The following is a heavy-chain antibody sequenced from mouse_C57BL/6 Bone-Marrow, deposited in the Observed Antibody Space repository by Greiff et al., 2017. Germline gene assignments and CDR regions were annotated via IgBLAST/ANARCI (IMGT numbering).Heavy chain of an antibody. CDR3: TTITTVVASYFDY. D-gene: IGHD1-1*01. CDR1: GFNFKDDY. CDR2: IDPENGDT. J-gene: IGHJ2*01. Sequence: VQLQQSGAELVRPGASVKLSCTASGFNFKDDYMHWVKQRPEPGLEWIGWIDPENGDTEYASKFQGKATIPADTSSNTAYLQLSSLTSEDTAVYYCTTITTVVASYFDYWGQGTTLTVSS. V-gene: IGHV14-4*01.